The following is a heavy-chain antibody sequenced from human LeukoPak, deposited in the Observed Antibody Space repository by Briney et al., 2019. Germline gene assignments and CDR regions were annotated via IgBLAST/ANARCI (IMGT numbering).Heavy chain of an antibody. CDR1: GYTFTGYY. V-gene: IGHV1-2*02. J-gene: IGHJ4*02. CDR3: ARSTPYYYDSSGLDY. Sequence: EASVKVSCKASGYTFTGYYMHWVRQAPGQGLEWMGWINPNSGGTNYAQKFQGRVTMTRDTSISTAYMEPSRLRSDDTAVYYCARSTPYYYDSSGLDYWGQGTLVTVSS. CDR2: INPNSGGT. D-gene: IGHD3-22*01.